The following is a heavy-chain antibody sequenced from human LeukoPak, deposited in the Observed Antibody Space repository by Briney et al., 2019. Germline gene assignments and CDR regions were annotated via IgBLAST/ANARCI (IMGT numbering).Heavy chain of an antibody. CDR3: AKNYDSSGPDAFGI. D-gene: IGHD3-22*01. Sequence: GGSLRLSCAASGFTFSSYAMSWVRQAPGKGLEWVSGISGSGGSTFYADSVQGRFTISRDNSKDTLYLQMNSLRAEDTAVYYCAKNYDSSGPDAFGIWGQGTMVTVSS. CDR2: ISGSGGST. V-gene: IGHV3-23*01. CDR1: GFTFSSYA. J-gene: IGHJ3*02.